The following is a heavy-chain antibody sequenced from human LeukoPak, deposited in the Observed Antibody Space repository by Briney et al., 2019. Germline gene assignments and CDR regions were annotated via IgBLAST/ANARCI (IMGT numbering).Heavy chain of an antibody. CDR2: IIPIFGTA. CDR1: GGTFSSYA. V-gene: IGHV1-69*13. Sequence: ASVKVSCKASGGTFSSYAISWVRQAPGQGLEWMGGIIPIFGTANYAQKFQGRVTITADESTSTGYMELSSLRSEDTAVYYCARDREQPRNWFDPWGQGTLVTVSS. J-gene: IGHJ5*02. CDR3: ARDREQPRNWFDP. D-gene: IGHD6-13*01.